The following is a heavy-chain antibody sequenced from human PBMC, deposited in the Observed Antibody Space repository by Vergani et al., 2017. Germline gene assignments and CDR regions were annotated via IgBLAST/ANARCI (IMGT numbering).Heavy chain of an antibody. CDR1: GFTFSSYA. J-gene: IGHJ5*02. D-gene: IGHD6-13*01. CDR2: ISGSGGST. Sequence: EVQLLESGGGLVQPGGSLRLSCAASGFTFSSYAMSWVRQAPGKGLEWVSAISGSGGSTYYADSVKGRFTISRDNSKNTLNLQMNSLRAEDTAVYYCAKVNHFARWYSSSWYAGLFDPWGQGTLVTVSS. CDR3: AKVNHFARWYSSSWYAGLFDP. V-gene: IGHV3-23*01.